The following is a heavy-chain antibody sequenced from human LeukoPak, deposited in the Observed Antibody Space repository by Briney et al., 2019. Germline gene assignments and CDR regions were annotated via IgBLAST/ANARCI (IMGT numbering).Heavy chain of an antibody. CDR2: ISPLFGSA. V-gene: IGHV1-69*13. Sequence: SVKVSCKASGGTFSRYTLNWVRQAPGQGLEWMGGISPLFGSAKYAQKFQGRVTITADESTSTAYMELSSLRAEDTAVYYCAVVDSSGWYCHDYWGQGTLVTVSS. CDR1: GGTFSRYT. J-gene: IGHJ4*02. CDR3: AVVDSSGWYCHDY. D-gene: IGHD6-19*01.